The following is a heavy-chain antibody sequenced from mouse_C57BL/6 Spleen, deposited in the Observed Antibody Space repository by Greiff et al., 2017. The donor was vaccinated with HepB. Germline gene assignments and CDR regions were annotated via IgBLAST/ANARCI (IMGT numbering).Heavy chain of an antibody. Sequence: VQLQQSGAELVKPGASVKMSCKASGYTFTSYWITWVKQRPGQGLEWIGDIYPGSGSTNYNEKFKSKATLTVDTSSSTAYMQLSSLTSEDSAVYYCARIDYGMAMDYWGQGTSVTVSS. J-gene: IGHJ4*01. D-gene: IGHD1-1*01. CDR3: ARIDYGMAMDY. CDR1: GYTFTSYW. CDR2: IYPGSGST. V-gene: IGHV1-55*01.